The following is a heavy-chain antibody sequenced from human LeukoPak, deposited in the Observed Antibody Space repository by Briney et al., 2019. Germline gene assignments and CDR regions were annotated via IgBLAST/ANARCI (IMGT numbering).Heavy chain of an antibody. V-gene: IGHV4-34*01. D-gene: IGHD2-2*01. CDR1: GGSFSGYY. CDR3: ARGRGCSSTSCYAHYYYYMDV. J-gene: IGHJ6*03. CDR2: INHSGRT. Sequence: PSETLSLTCAVYGGSFSGYYWRWIRQPPGKGLEWVGEINHSGRTNYNTSLKRRVTISVDTSKNQFSLKLSSVTAADTAVYYCARGRGCSSTSCYAHYYYYMDVWGKGTTVTVSS.